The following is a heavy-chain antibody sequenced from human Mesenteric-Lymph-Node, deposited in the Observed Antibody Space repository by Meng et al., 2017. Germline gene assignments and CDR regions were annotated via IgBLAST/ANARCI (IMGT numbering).Heavy chain of an antibody. CDR3: ASLVIGPNLYYFDY. V-gene: IGHV4-39*07. J-gene: IGHJ4*02. D-gene: IGHD3-16*02. CDR1: GGSISSSSYY. Sequence: GSLRLSCTVSGGSISSSSYYWGWIRQPPGKGLEWIGSIYYSGSTYYNPSLKSRVTISVDTSKNQFSLKLSSVTAADTAVYYCASLVIGPNLYYFDYWGQGTLATVSS. CDR2: IYYSGST.